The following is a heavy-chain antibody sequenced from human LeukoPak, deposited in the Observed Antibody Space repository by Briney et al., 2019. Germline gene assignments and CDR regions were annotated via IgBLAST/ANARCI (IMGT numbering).Heavy chain of an antibody. J-gene: IGHJ4*02. CDR2: IYYSGST. CDR3: ARSGNYGGAY. V-gene: IGHV4-31*03. Sequence: SQTLSLTCNVSGGYISSINYYWSWIRQHPGKGLEWIAYIYYSGSTSYNPSLKSRVTISVDTSKNQFSLKLSSVTAADTAVYYCARSGNYGGAYWGPGTLVTVSS. D-gene: IGHD3-10*01. CDR1: GGYISSINYY.